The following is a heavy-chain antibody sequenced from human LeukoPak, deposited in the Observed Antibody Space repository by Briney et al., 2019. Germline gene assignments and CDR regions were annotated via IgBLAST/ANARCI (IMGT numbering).Heavy chain of an antibody. J-gene: IGHJ5*02. V-gene: IGHV1-69*13. Sequence: SVKVSCKASGGTLSSYAISWVRQAPGQGLEWMGGIIPIFGTANYAQKFQGRVTITADESTSTAYMELSSLRSEDTAVYYCARDRSIAARLTLGFDPWGQGTLVTVSS. CDR2: IIPIFGTA. CDR3: ARDRSIAARLTLGFDP. D-gene: IGHD6-6*01. CDR1: GGTLSSYA.